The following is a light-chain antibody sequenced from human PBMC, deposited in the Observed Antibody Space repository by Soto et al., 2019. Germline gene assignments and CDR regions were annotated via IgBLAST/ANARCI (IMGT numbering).Light chain of an antibody. CDR3: QQSYRSPYT. J-gene: IGKJ2*01. CDR2: GAS. CDR1: QSINIY. V-gene: IGKV1-39*01. Sequence: GDRVTVTCRASQSINIYLNWYQQKPGKAPTLLIYGASSLQSGVPLRFTGGGSRTDFTLTISSLQPEDFATYYCQQSYRSPYTFGQGTKLEIK.